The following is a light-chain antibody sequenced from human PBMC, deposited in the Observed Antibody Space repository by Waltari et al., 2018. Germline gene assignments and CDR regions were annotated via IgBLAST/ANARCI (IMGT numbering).Light chain of an antibody. CDR1: GSNIGSNL. J-gene: IGLJ2*01. Sequence: QSVLTQPPSASGAPGQRLTISCSGSGSNIGSNLVYWYPQLPGTAPKLLIYRNNPRPSGVPDRFSGSKSGTSASLAISGLRSEDEAHYYCAAWDDSLEEVFGGGTKLTVL. CDR2: RNN. V-gene: IGLV1-47*01. CDR3: AAWDDSLEEV.